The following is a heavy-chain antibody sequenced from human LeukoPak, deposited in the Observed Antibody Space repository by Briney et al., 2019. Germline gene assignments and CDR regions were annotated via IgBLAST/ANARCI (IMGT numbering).Heavy chain of an antibody. Sequence: ASVKVSCKASGYTFTSYGISWVRQAPGQGLEWMGWISAYNGNTNYAQKLQGRVTMTTDTSTSTAYMELRSLRSDDTAVYYCARVLGSARMVYALYFDYWGQGTWSPSPQ. CDR2: ISAYNGNT. J-gene: IGHJ4*02. D-gene: IGHD2-8*01. CDR3: ARVLGSARMVYALYFDY. V-gene: IGHV1-18*01. CDR1: GYTFTSYG.